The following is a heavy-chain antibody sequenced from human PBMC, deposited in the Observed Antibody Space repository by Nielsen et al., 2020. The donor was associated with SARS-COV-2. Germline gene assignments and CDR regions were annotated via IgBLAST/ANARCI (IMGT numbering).Heavy chain of an antibody. D-gene: IGHD3-10*01. Sequence: SETLSLTCTVSGGSISSYYWSWIRQPPGKGLEWIGYIYYSGSTNYNPSLKSRVTISVDTSKNQFSLKLSSVTAADTAVYYCARDSTNYGSGGFDYWGQGTLVTVSS. CDR1: GGSISSYY. CDR3: ARDSTNYGSGGFDY. J-gene: IGHJ4*02. CDR2: IYYSGST. V-gene: IGHV4-59*13.